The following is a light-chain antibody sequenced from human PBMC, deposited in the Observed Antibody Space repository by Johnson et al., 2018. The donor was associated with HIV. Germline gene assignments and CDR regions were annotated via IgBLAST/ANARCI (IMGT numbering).Light chain of an antibody. Sequence: QSVLTQPPSVSAAPGQKVTISCSGSTYNIGNNYVSWYQQLPGTAPKLLIYENNKRPSGIPDRFSGSKSGTSATLGITGLQTGDEADYYCGTWDSSLREVFGTGTKVTVL. CDR3: GTWDSSLREV. CDR1: TYNIGNNY. V-gene: IGLV1-51*02. CDR2: ENN. J-gene: IGLJ1*01.